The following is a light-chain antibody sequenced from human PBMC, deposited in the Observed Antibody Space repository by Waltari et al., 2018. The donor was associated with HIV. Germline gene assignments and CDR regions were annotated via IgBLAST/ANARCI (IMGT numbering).Light chain of an antibody. V-gene: IGKV3-11*01. CDR1: ASISRY. Sequence: EIVLTQSPATLSLSPGERATLSCRASASISRYLAWYQQKPGQAPRLLISDASNRATGSPARFSGSGSGTDFTLTISYLEPEDFAVYYCQQRTNWPPWSFGQGTKVEIK. CDR3: QQRTNWPPWS. J-gene: IGKJ1*01. CDR2: DAS.